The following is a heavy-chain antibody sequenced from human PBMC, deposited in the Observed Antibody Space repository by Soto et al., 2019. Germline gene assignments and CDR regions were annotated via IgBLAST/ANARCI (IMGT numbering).Heavy chain of an antibody. CDR2: VSYDGSNK. Sequence: GGSLRLSCAASGFTFSSYGMHWVRQAPGKGLEWVAVVSYDGSNKYYADSVKGRFTISRDNSKNTLYLQMNSLRAEDTAVYYCARAGIGGTAFRAFLDYWGQGTLVTVSP. CDR3: ARAGIGGTAFRAFLDY. D-gene: IGHD1-7*01. V-gene: IGHV3-30*03. J-gene: IGHJ4*02. CDR1: GFTFSSYG.